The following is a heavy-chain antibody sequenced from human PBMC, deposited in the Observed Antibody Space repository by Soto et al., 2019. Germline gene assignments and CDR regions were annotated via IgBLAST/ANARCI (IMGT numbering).Heavy chain of an antibody. D-gene: IGHD3-10*01. J-gene: IGHJ4*01. CDR3: TTVTAVGSRWFALHPLGPFDY. CDR1: RFSFHSYG. Sequence: VQQVESGGGVVQPGRSLRLSCTVSRFSFHSYGMHWVRQAPGKGLEWVAVISYDGSNKYYADSVKGRFSISRDNSKNSLYLQMDSLRPEATAVYYCTTVTAVGSRWFALHPLGPFDYWGHGTLVTVSS. CDR2: ISYDGSNK. V-gene: IGHV3-30*03.